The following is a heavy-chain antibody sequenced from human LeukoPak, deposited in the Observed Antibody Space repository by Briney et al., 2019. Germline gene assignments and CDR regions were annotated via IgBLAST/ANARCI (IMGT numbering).Heavy chain of an antibody. Sequence: PGGSLRLSCAASGFTFSSYWMSWVRQAPGKGLEWVANIKQDGSEKYYVDSVKGRFTISRDNAKNSLDLQMNSLRAEDTAVYYRARDRSARGGYYGLDVWGQGTTVTDSS. V-gene: IGHV3-7*01. J-gene: IGHJ6*02. CDR3: ARDRSARGGYYGLDV. CDR1: GFTFSSYW. D-gene: IGHD2-15*01. CDR2: IKQDGSEK.